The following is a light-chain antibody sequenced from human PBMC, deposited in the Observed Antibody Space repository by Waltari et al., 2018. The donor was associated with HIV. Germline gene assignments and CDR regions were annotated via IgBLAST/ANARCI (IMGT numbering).Light chain of an antibody. CDR1: HDIYNS. J-gene: IGKJ4*01. Sequence: DVQMTQSPSSLSASVGDRITITCQASHDIYNSLMWYEQKPGKVPRLLIYDASGLEARVPSRFSGSGSGTRFTLTISSLQPEDIGTYYCQQYAHPPLTFGGGTKVEIK. CDR2: DAS. CDR3: QQYAHPPLT. V-gene: IGKV1-33*01.